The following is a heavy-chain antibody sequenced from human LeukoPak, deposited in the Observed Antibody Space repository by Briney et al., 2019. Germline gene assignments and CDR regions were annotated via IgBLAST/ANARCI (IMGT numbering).Heavy chain of an antibody. J-gene: IGHJ4*02. Sequence: ASVKVSCKVSGYTLTELSMHWVRQAPGKGLEWMGGFDPEDGETIYAQKFQGRVTMTEDTSTDTAYIELSSLRSEDTAVYYCATDTRGGYMFSDVDTAMVTGYWGQGTRVTVPS. V-gene: IGHV1-24*01. CDR2: FDPEDGET. CDR3: ATDTRGGYMFSDVDTAMVTGY. CDR1: GYTLTELS. D-gene: IGHD5-18*01.